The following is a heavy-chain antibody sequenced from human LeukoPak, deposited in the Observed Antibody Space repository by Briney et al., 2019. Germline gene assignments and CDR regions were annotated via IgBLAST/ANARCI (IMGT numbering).Heavy chain of an antibody. CDR1: GYTFTGYY. CDR3: VYTLGLQVFYAFDY. D-gene: IGHD4-11*01. V-gene: IGHV1-2*02. J-gene: IGHJ4*02. CDR2: INPNSGGT. Sequence: ASVKVSCKASGYTFTGYYMHWVRQAPGQGLEWMGWINPNSGGTNYAQKFQGRVTMTRDTSISTAYMELSSLRSEDTAVYYCVYTLGLQVFYAFDYWGQGTLVTVSS.